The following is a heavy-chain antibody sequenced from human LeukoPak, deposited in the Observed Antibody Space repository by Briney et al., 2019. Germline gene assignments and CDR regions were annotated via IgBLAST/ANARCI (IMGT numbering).Heavy chain of an antibody. CDR3: AKRPGAVAGKFFEL. V-gene: IGHV3-23*01. Sequence: GGSLRLSCPASGFTFSSYAMSWVRPPPGKGLEWVSAISGSGGSTYYADSVKGRLTISRDNSKNTLYVQMNSLRAEHTAVYYCAKRPGAVAGKFFELGGQGTRVRVS. D-gene: IGHD6-19*01. CDR1: GFTFSSYA. CDR2: ISGSGGST. J-gene: IGHJ4*02.